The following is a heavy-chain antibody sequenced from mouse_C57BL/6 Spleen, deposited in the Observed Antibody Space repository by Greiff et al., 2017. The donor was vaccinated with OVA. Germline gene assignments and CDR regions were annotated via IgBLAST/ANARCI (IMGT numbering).Heavy chain of an antibody. CDR3: VRHTDYDASFDY. V-gene: IGHV10-1*01. Sequence: EVKLVESGGGLVQPKGSLKLSCAASGFSFNTYAMNWVRQAPGTGLEWVARIRSKSNNYATYYADSVKDRFTISRDDSESMLYLQMNNLKTEDTAMYYCVRHTDYDASFDYWGQGTTLTVSS. D-gene: IGHD2-4*01. CDR2: IRSKSNNYAT. J-gene: IGHJ2*01. CDR1: GFSFNTYA.